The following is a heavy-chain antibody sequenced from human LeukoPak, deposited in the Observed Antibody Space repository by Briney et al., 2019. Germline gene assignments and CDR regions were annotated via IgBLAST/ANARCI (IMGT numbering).Heavy chain of an antibody. V-gene: IGHV3-30*01. J-gene: IGHJ4*02. CDR3: ARDMRELLPQDGYFDY. CDR1: GFTFSSYA. CDR2: ISYDGSNK. D-gene: IGHD1-26*01. Sequence: GRSLRLSCAASGFTFSSYAMHWVRQAPGKGLEWVAVISYDGSNKHYADSVKGRFTISRDNSKNTLYLQMNSLRAEDTAVYYCARDMRELLPQDGYFDYWGQGTLVTVCS.